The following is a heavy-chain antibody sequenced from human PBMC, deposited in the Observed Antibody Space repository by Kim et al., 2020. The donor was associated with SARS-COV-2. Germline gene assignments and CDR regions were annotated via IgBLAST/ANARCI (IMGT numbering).Heavy chain of an antibody. D-gene: IGHD3-10*01. CDR3: VREYYFDY. CDR2: GGST. Sequence: GGSTDYADSVKGRFTISRDNSKNTLYLQMSRLRAEDTAVYYCVREYYFDYWGQGTLVTVSS. V-gene: IGHV3-64D*06. J-gene: IGHJ4*02.